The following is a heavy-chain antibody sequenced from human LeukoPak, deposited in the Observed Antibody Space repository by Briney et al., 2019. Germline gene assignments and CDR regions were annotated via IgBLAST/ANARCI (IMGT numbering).Heavy chain of an antibody. CDR1: GFTFSSYG. V-gene: IGHV3-30*02. J-gene: IGHJ5*02. CDR2: IRYDGSNK. Sequence: PGGSLRLSCAASGFTFSSYGMHWVRQAPGKGLEWVVFIRYDGSNKYYADSVKGRFTISRDNSKNTLYLQMNSLRAEDTAVYYCAKDGSAEPWNWFDPWGQGTLVAVSS. D-gene: IGHD1-26*01. CDR3: AKDGSAEPWNWFDP.